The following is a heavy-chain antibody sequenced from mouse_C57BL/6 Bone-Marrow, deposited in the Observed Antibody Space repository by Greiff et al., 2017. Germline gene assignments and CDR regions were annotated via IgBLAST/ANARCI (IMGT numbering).Heavy chain of an antibody. V-gene: IGHV1-61*01. J-gene: IGHJ1*03. CDR2: IYPSDSET. Sequence: QVQLKQPGAELVRPGSSVKLSCKASGYTFTSYWMDWVKQRPGQGLEWIGNIYPSDSETHYNQKFKDKATLPVDKSSSTAYMQLSSLTAEDSAVYYCARSGYDGSPWYFDVWGTGTTVTVSS. CDR1: GYTFTSYW. D-gene: IGHD1-1*01. CDR3: ARSGYDGSPWYFDV.